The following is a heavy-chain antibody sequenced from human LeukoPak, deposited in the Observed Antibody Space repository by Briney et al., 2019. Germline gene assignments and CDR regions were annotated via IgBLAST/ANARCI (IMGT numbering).Heavy chain of an antibody. J-gene: IGHJ4*02. CDR2: IYSVGST. CDR1: GLSVSSNY. V-gene: IGHV3-53*01. D-gene: IGHD6-13*01. Sequence: GGSLRLSCAASGLSVSSNYMSWVRQAPGKGLEWVSVIYSVGSTSYADSVKGRFTISRDNSKNTLYIQMNSLRAEDTAVYYCARSSSSWDKRVYFDYWGQGTLVTVSS. CDR3: ARSSSSWDKRVYFDY.